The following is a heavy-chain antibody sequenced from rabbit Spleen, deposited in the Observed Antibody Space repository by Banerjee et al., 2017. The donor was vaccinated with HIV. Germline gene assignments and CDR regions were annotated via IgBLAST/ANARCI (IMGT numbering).Heavy chain of an antibody. CDR2: IDAGSSGIT. CDR1: GFSFSSRYY. J-gene: IGHJ6*01. Sequence: ESGGGLVKPGASLTLTCTASGFSFSSRYYMSWVRQAPGKGLEWLACIDAGSSGITYYASWAKGRFTISKTSATTVTLQMTSLTSADTATYFCARDTGSSFSSYGMDLWGPGTLVTVS. V-gene: IGHV1S40*01. D-gene: IGHD8-1*01. CDR3: ARDTGSSFSSYGMDL.